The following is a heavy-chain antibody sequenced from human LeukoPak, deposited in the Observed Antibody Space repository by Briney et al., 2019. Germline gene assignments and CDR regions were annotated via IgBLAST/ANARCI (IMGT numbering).Heavy chain of an antibody. Sequence: GGSLRLSCAGSGFSFSNYEMNWVRQDPGKGLEWVSYISSSGSTTYYADSVKGRCTISRDNAKSSVFLHMNRLRADDTAVYYCAGTSGLFWGEGTLVTVSS. CDR3: AGTSGLF. J-gene: IGHJ4*02. CDR2: ISSSGSTT. CDR1: GFSFSNYE. V-gene: IGHV3-48*03. D-gene: IGHD3-10*01.